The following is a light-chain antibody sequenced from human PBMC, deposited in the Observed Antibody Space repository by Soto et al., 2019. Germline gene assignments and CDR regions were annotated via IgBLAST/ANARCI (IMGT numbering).Light chain of an antibody. Sequence: EILVTQSPATLSXXXXXXATXXXRASQSVSSYLAWYQQKPGQAPRLLIYDASNRATGIPARFSGSGSGTDFTLTISSLEPEDFAVYYCQQRSNWSITFGQGTRLEIK. CDR3: QQRSNWSIT. J-gene: IGKJ5*01. CDR2: DAS. CDR1: QSVSSY. V-gene: IGKV3-11*01.